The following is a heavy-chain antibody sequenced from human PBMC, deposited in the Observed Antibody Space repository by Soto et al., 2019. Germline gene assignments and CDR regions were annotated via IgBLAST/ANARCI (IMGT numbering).Heavy chain of an antibody. V-gene: IGHV3-30-3*01. CDR2: ISYDGSNK. Sequence: GGSLRLSCAASGFTFSSYAMHWVRQAPGKGLEWVAGISYDGSNKYYADSVKGRFTISRDSSKNTLYLQMNSLRAEDTAVYYWGRAEVAGGQPYFDYCGRGRLFGVSS. CDR3: GRAEVAGGQPYFDY. J-gene: IGHJ4*02. D-gene: IGHD5-12*01. CDR1: GFTFSSYA.